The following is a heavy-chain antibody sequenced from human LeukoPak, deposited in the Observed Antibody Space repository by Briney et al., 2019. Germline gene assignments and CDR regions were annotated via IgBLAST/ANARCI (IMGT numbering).Heavy chain of an antibody. Sequence: ASVKVSCKASGYTXIAYYMHRVRQAPGQGLEWMEWINPNSGDTKYAQKFQGRVTMTRDTSISTAYMELSRLRSDDTAVYYCALFVGNISWRYFQHWGQGTLVTVSS. D-gene: IGHD6-13*01. CDR1: GYTXIAYY. CDR2: INPNSGDT. J-gene: IGHJ1*01. V-gene: IGHV1-2*02. CDR3: ALFVGNISWRYFQH.